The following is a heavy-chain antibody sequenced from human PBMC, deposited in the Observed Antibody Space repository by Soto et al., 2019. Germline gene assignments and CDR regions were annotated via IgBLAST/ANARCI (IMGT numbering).Heavy chain of an antibody. Sequence: QVQLVQSGAEVKKPGASVKVSCKASGYTCTSYDINWVRQAPGQGLEWMGWMNHNSGNTGYAQKVQGRVTMTRTTANSSAYIDLSSLTTDGTAVYYCARDRTGPPSMEVWGQGTTVIVSS. D-gene: IGHD1-1*01. CDR2: MNHNSGNT. CDR3: ARDRTGPPSMEV. V-gene: IGHV1-8*01. J-gene: IGHJ6*02. CDR1: GYTCTSYD.